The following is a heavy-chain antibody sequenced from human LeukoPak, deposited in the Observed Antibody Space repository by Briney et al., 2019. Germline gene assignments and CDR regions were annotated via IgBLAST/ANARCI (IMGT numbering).Heavy chain of an antibody. V-gene: IGHV1-2*04. CDR1: GYTFTGYY. CDR3: ARAGSPYGSGSYRYYYGMDV. Sequence: ASVKVSCKASGYTFTGYYMHWVRQAPGQGLEWTGWINPNSGGTNCAQKFQGWVTMTRDTSISTAYMELSRLRSDDTAVYYCARAGSPYGSGSYRYYYGMDVWGKGTTVTVSS. J-gene: IGHJ6*04. D-gene: IGHD3-10*01. CDR2: INPNSGGT.